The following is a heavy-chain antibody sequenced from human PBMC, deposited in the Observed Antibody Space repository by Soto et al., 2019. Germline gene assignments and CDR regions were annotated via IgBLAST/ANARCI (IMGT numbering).Heavy chain of an antibody. CDR2: IYYSGSI. D-gene: IGHD1-26*01. CDR1: GYSISSSNW. CDR3: ARTVGATTVDAFDI. Sequence: SETLSLTCAVSGYSISSSNWWGWIRQPPGKGLEWIGYIYYSGSIYYNPSLKSRVTMAVDTSKNQFSLKLSSVTAVDTAVYYCARTVGATTVDAFDIWGQGTMVTVSS. J-gene: IGHJ3*02. V-gene: IGHV4-28*05.